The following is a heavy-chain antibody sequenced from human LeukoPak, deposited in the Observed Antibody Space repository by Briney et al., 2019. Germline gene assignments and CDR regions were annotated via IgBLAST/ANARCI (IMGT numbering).Heavy chain of an antibody. D-gene: IGHD4-23*01. CDR1: GFTFSSYW. V-gene: IGHV3-7*01. CDR2: IKQDGSEK. CDR3: ARDLDYGGRSNFDH. J-gene: IGHJ4*02. Sequence: GGSLRLSCAASGFTFSSYWMSWVRQAPGKGLEWVANIKQDGSEKYYVDSVKGRFTISRDNAKNSLYLQMNSLRAEDTAVYYCARDLDYGGRSNFDHWGQGTLVTVSS.